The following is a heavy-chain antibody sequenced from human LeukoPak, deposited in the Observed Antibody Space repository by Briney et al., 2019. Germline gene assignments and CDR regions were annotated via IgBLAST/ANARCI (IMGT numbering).Heavy chain of an antibody. D-gene: IGHD6-19*01. Sequence: PSETLSLTCTVSGGSISSYYWSWIRQPPGKGLEWIGYIYYSGSTNYNPSLKSRVTISVGTSKNQFSLKLSSVTAADTAVYYCARVGSSGWSYYYYYGMDVWGQGTTVTVSS. J-gene: IGHJ6*02. CDR1: GGSISSYY. CDR3: ARVGSSGWSYYYYYGMDV. V-gene: IGHV4-59*01. CDR2: IYYSGST.